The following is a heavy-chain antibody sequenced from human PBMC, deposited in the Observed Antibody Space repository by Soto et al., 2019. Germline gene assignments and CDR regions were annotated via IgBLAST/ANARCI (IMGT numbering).Heavy chain of an antibody. V-gene: IGHV3-53*01. D-gene: IGHD5-18*01. Sequence: GGSLRLSCVVSGFSVSATSIFWVRQATGKGLEWVSLMHRGGTTDNADSVKGRLTTSRDKSKNTLYLHMNGLRVEDTAVYYCAGVNTTLVDHFDCWGQGTLVTVSS. CDR2: MHRGGTT. CDR3: AGVNTTLVDHFDC. J-gene: IGHJ4*02. CDR1: GFSVSATS.